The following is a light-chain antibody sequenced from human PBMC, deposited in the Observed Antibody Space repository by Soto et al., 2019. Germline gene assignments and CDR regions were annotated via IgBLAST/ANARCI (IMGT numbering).Light chain of an antibody. Sequence: DIHLTQSPSLLSASVGDRVTITCRASQSISSYLNWYQQKPGKAPKLLIYAASSLQSGVPSRFSGSGSGTDFTLTISSLQPEDFATYYCQQSYSTPLTFGGGTKVDI. CDR1: QSISSY. CDR2: AAS. CDR3: QQSYSTPLT. V-gene: IGKV1-39*01. J-gene: IGKJ4*01.